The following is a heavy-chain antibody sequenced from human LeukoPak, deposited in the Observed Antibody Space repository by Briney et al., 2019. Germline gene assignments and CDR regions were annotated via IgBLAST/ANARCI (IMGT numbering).Heavy chain of an antibody. CDR2: INHSGST. CDR1: GGSISSSNW. Sequence: PSGTLSLTCAVSGGSISSSNWWSWVRQPPGKGLEWIGEINHSGSTNYNPSLKSRVTISVDTSKNQFSLKLSSVTAADTAVYYCARSGELLDLYNWFDPWGQGTLVTVSS. D-gene: IGHD1-26*01. CDR3: ARSGELLDLYNWFDP. V-gene: IGHV4-4*02. J-gene: IGHJ5*02.